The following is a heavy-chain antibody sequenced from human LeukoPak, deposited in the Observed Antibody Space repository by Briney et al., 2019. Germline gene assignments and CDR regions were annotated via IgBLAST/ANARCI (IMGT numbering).Heavy chain of an antibody. V-gene: IGHV4-39*01. D-gene: IGHD3-22*01. CDR3: ARSHPDYYDSSGYLFDY. CDR2: IYYSGST. CDR1: GFSFSSYS. J-gene: IGHJ4*02. Sequence: NPGGSLRLSCAASGFSFSSYSMNWVRQPPGKGLEWIGSIYYSGSTYYNPSLKSRVTISVDTSKNQFSLKLSSVTAADTAVYYCARSHPDYYDSSGYLFDYWGQGTLVTVSS.